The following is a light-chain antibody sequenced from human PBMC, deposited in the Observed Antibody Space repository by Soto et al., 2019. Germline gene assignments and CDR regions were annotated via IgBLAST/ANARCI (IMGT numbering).Light chain of an antibody. CDR2: WAS. CDR1: QTILYSSNNKNY. Sequence: DIVMTQSPDSLAVSLGERATINCKSSQTILYSSNNKNYLAWYQQKPGQPPRLLIYWASTRESGVPDRFSGSGSGTDFTLTISSLQAEDVAVYHCQQSYTFPYTFGQGTKLEIK. V-gene: IGKV4-1*01. J-gene: IGKJ2*01. CDR3: QQSYTFPYT.